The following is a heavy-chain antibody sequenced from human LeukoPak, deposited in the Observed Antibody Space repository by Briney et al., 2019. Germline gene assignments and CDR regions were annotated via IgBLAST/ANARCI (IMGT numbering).Heavy chain of an antibody. J-gene: IGHJ5*02. CDR2: IYHSGST. Sequence: SETLSLTCAVSGGSISSSNWWSWVRQPPGKGLEWIGEIYHSGSTNYNPSLKSRVTISVDTSKNQFSLKLSSVTAADTAVYYCARGSDIVVVPAALRNWFDPWGQGTLVTVSS. CDR3: ARGSDIVVVPAALRNWFDP. D-gene: IGHD2-2*01. V-gene: IGHV4-4*02. CDR1: GGSISSSNW.